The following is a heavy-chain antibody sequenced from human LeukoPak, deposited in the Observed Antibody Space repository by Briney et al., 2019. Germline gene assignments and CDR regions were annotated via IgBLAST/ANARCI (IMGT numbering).Heavy chain of an antibody. CDR3: SRASPVGASAGFDY. Sequence: ASVKVSCKASGYTFTSYGISWVRQTPGQGLEWMGWINPNSGVTSYAQKFQGRVTMTRDTSISTAYMEMSTLRSDDTALYYCSRASPVGASAGFDYWGQGTLVTVSS. V-gene: IGHV1-2*02. J-gene: IGHJ4*02. CDR1: GYTFTSYG. CDR2: INPNSGVT. D-gene: IGHD1-26*01.